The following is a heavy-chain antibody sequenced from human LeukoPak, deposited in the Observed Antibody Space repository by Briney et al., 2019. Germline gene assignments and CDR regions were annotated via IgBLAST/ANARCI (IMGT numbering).Heavy chain of an antibody. Sequence: GGSLRLSCAASGFTFSDYYMRWIRQAPGKGLEWVSYISSSGSTIYYADSVKGRFTISRGNAKNSLYLQMNSLRAEDTAVYYCARVASGGIAVAGTWFDPWGQGTLVTVSS. CDR1: GFTFSDYY. CDR2: ISSSGSTI. J-gene: IGHJ5*02. V-gene: IGHV3-11*01. D-gene: IGHD6-19*01. CDR3: ARVASGGIAVAGTWFDP.